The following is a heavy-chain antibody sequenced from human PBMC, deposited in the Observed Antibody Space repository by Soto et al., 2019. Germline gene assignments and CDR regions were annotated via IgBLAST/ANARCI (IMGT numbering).Heavy chain of an antibody. D-gene: IGHD2-15*01. V-gene: IGHV1-3*01. Sequence: QVQLVQSGAEVKKPGASVKVSCKASGYTFTSYAMHWVRQAPGQWLEWMGWINAGNGNTKCSQKYQGRVTIPRDTSATTAYMGLRSRSSEDAAVYYCAIGPGGPDSPGDYSGQGTLVTVSA. J-gene: IGHJ4*02. CDR2: INAGNGNT. CDR3: AIGPGGPDSPGDY. CDR1: GYTFTSYA.